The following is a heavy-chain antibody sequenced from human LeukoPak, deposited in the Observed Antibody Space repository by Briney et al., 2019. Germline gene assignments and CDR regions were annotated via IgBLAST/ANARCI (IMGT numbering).Heavy chain of an antibody. CDR1: GGSFSGYY. V-gene: IGHV4-34*01. CDR2: IYYSGST. CDR3: ARDPGWAAAGYSYYYYMDV. Sequence: SETLSLTCAVYGGSFSGYYWSWIRQPPGRGLEWIGNIYYSGSTYYNPSLKSRVTISVDASKNQFSLKLRSVTAADTAVYYCARDPGWAAAGYSYYYYMDVWGKGTTVTVSS. J-gene: IGHJ6*03. D-gene: IGHD6-13*01.